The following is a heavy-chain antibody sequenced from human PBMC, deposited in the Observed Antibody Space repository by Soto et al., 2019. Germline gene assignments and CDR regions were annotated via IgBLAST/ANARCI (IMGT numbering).Heavy chain of an antibody. CDR3: AKDHEEFDDDSSATPSASRSAFDI. CDR2: IYYSGST. V-gene: IGHV4-31*03. Sequence: SETLSLTCTVSGGSISSAGYNWSWIRQHPGKGLEWIGYIYYSGSTYYNPSLKSRVTISVDTSKNQFSLKLSSVTAADTAVYYCAKDHEEFDDDSSATPSASRSAFDIWGQGTMVT. CDR1: GGSISSAGYN. D-gene: IGHD3-22*01. J-gene: IGHJ3*02.